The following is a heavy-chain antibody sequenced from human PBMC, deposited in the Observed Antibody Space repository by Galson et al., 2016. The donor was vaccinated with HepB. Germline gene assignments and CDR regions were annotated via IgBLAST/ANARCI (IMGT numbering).Heavy chain of an antibody. V-gene: IGHV1-18*01. CDR1: GYTFTTYG. J-gene: IGHJ3*02. CDR2: ISGYNGRT. D-gene: IGHD3-22*01. Sequence: SVKVSCKASGYTFTTYGVSWVRQAPGQGLEWMGWISGYNGRTHYAQNLQGRVAMTTDTFTSTVYMDLRSLRSDDTAVYYCARDYYENSGYWDDVFDIWGQGTMVTVSS. CDR3: ARDYYENSGYWDDVFDI.